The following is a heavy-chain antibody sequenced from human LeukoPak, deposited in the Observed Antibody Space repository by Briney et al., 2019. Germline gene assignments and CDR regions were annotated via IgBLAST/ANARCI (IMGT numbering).Heavy chain of an antibody. CDR2: ISSSSSYI. CDR3: ASRSSGWAPGYIDY. D-gene: IGHD6-19*01. V-gene: IGHV3-21*01. J-gene: IGHJ4*02. CDR1: GFTFSSYS. Sequence: GGSLRLSCAASGFTFSSYSMNWVRQAPGKGLEWVSSISSSSSYIYYADSVRGRFTISRDNAKNSLYLQMNSLRAEDTAVYYCASRSSGWAPGYIDYWGQGTLVTVSS.